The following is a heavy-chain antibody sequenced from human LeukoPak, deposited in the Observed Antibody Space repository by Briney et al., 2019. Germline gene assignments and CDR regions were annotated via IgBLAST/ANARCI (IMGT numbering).Heavy chain of an antibody. CDR1: GFTFCSYG. J-gene: IGHJ5*02. V-gene: IGHV3-30*18. D-gene: IGHD3-10*01. CDR2: ISYDGSNK. CDR3: AKNSAGPQLLWVGESTSYNWFDP. Sequence: GGSLRLSCAASGFTFCSYGMHWVRQAPGKGLEWVAVISYDGSNKYYADSVKGRFTISRDNSKNTLYLQMNSLRAEDTAVYYCAKNSAGPQLLWVGESTSYNWFDPWGQGTLVTVSS.